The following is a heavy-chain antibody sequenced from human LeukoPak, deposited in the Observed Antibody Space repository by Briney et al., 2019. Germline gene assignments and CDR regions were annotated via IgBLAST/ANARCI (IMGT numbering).Heavy chain of an antibody. Sequence: GDSVKVSCKASGYTFTDYYMHWVRQAPGQGLEWMGWINPNSGGTNYAQRFQGRVTMTRDTSISTAYMELSRLRSDDTAVYYCATPTVGTSRFDGFDIWGQGIMVTVSP. CDR2: INPNSGGT. CDR1: GYTFTDYY. J-gene: IGHJ3*02. CDR3: ATPTVGTSRFDGFDI. V-gene: IGHV1-2*02. D-gene: IGHD4-23*01.